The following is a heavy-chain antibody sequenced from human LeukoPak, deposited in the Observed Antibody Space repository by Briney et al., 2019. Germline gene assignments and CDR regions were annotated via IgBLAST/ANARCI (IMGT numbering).Heavy chain of an antibody. D-gene: IGHD4-23*01. Sequence: GGSLRLSCAASGFTFSSYAMSWVRQAPGKGLEWVSAISGSGGSTYYADSVKGRFTISRDNSKNTLYLQMNSLRAEDTAVYYCASHVYGGNSEYYFDYWGQGTLVTVSS. V-gene: IGHV3-23*01. CDR3: ASHVYGGNSEYYFDY. CDR1: GFTFSSYA. J-gene: IGHJ4*02. CDR2: ISGSGGST.